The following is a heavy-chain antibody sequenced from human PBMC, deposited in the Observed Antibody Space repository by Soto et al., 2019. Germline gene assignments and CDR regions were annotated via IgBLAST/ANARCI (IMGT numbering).Heavy chain of an antibody. CDR2: ISGSGGST. V-gene: IGHV3-23*01. CDR3: AKDGEQWLVLDGMDV. D-gene: IGHD6-19*01. CDR1: GFTFSSYA. J-gene: IGHJ6*02. Sequence: GGSLRLSCAASGFTFSSYAMSWVRQAPGKGLEWVSAISGSGGSTYYADSVKGRFTISRDNSKNTLYLQMNSLRAEDTAVYYCAKDGEQWLVLDGMDVWGQGTTVTVSS.